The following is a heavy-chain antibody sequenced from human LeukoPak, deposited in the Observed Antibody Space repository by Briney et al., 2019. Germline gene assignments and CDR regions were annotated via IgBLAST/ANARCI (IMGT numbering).Heavy chain of an antibody. J-gene: IGHJ1*01. D-gene: IGHD1-26*01. V-gene: IGHV1-18*01. Sequence: ASVKVSCKASGYTFTSYGITWVRQAPGQGLEWMGWISAYNGNTNYVQKLQGRVTITTDTSMSTAYMELRSLRSDDTAVYYCARESEYSGSYYFQHWGQGTLVTVSS. CDR1: GYTFTSYG. CDR2: ISAYNGNT. CDR3: ARESEYSGSYYFQH.